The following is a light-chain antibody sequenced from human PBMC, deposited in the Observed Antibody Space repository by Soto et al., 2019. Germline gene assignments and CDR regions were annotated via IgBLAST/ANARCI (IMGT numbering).Light chain of an antibody. CDR3: QQYGSSPFT. J-gene: IGKJ3*01. V-gene: IGKV3-20*01. Sequence: EIVLMQSPGTLSLSPGEGATLSCRASQSVNNNYLAWYQQRPGQAPTVLIFDTSRRATGVPDRFSGSGSGTDFTLRISRVEPDDFAVYYCQQYGSSPFTFGPGTKVNIK. CDR2: DTS. CDR1: QSVNNNY.